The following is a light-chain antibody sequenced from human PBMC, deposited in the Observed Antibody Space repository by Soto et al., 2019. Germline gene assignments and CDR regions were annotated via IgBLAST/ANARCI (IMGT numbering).Light chain of an antibody. V-gene: IGKV3-11*01. Sequence: ETVLTQSPGTLYFSPGERATLSCRASQSVSSYLAWYQQKPGQAPRLLIYDASNRATGIPARFSGSGSGTDFTLTISSLEPEDFAVYYCQQRSNWLRGTCGPGTKVDIK. J-gene: IGKJ3*01. CDR2: DAS. CDR1: QSVSSY. CDR3: QQRSNWLRGT.